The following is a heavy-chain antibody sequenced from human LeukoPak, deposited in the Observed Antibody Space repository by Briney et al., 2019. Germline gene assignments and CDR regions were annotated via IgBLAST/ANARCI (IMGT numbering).Heavy chain of an antibody. CDR2: IYPGDSDT. D-gene: IGHD6-19*01. CDR3: ATRYSSGWYDTFDI. Sequence: GESLKISFKGSGYSFTSYCIGWVRQMTGKGLEWMGIIYPGDSDTRYSPSFQGQVTISADKSINTAYLQWNSLRASHTAMYYCATRYSSGWYDTFDIWGQGTMVTVSS. V-gene: IGHV5-51*01. J-gene: IGHJ3*02. CDR1: GYSFTSYC.